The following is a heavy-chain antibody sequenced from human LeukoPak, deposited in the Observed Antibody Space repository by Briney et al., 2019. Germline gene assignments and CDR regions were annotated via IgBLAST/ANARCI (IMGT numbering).Heavy chain of an antibody. CDR1: GFTVSNYD. CDR2: ITSSSSYT. D-gene: IGHD1-14*01. V-gene: IGHV3-11*06. CDR3: ARWGSSNRFDY. J-gene: IGHJ4*02. Sequence: GGSPTLSCAASGFTVSNYDMSWVRQAPGKGLEWISYITSSSSYTNYGDSVKGRFTISRDNAKNSLYLQMNSLRDEDTAVYYCARWGSSNRFDYWGQGTLVTVSS.